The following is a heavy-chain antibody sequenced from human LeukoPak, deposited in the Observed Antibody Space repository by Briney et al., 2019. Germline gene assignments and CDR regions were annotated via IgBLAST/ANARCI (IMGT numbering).Heavy chain of an antibody. CDR2: IYYSGST. CDR1: SVSVNSYY. J-gene: IGHJ6*02. CDR3: ARSYDIDV. Sequence: TSETLSLTCTVSSVSVNSYYWSWIRQPPGKGLEWIGYIYYSGSTNYNPSLKSRVAISVDTSKNQFSLKLSSVTAADTALFFCARSYDIDVWGQGTTVTVSS. V-gene: IGHV4-59*02.